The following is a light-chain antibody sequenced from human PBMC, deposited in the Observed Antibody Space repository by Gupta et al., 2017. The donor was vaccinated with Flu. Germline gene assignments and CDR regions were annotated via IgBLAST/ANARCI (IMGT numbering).Light chain of an antibody. CDR1: SSDVGSYNL. Sequence: SALTQPASVSGSPGQSITISCTGTSSDVGSYNLVSWYPQHPGKAPKLMMYEGSKRPSGVSNRFSGSKSGNTASLTISGLKAEDEADYYCCSYASSSTVVFGGGTKLTVL. CDR2: EGS. CDR3: CSYASSSTVV. J-gene: IGLJ3*02. V-gene: IGLV2-23*01.